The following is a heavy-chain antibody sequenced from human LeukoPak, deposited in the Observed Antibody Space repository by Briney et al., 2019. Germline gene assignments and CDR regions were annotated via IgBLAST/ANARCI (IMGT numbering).Heavy chain of an antibody. CDR3: VSPRGFSYGYFDY. CDR2: IYYSKNT. Sequence: KSSGTLSLTCTVSGGSISSSSAYWGWHRQPPGKGLEWLGSIYYSKNTYYNPSLKSRVTISADTSKNQFSLTLGSVSATDTAVYYCVSPRGFSYGYFDYWGQGTLVTVSS. CDR1: GGSISSSSAY. J-gene: IGHJ4*02. V-gene: IGHV4-39*01. D-gene: IGHD5-18*01.